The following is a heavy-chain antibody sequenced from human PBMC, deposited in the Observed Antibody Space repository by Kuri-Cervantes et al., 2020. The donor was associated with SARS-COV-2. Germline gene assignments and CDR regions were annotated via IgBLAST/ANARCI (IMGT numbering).Heavy chain of an antibody. J-gene: IGHJ5*02. D-gene: IGHD1-26*01. V-gene: IGHV3-7*01. CDR1: GFTFSSYW. CDR2: IKQDGSEK. Sequence: GESLKISCTASGFTFSSYWMSWVRQAPGKGLEWVANIKQDGSEKYYVDSVKGRFTISRDNAKNSLYLQMNSLRAEDTAVYYCARNSGSSPWGQGTLVTVSS. CDR3: ARNSGSSP.